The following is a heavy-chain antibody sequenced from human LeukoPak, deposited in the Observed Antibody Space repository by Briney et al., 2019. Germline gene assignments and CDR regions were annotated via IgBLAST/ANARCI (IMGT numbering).Heavy chain of an antibody. CDR2: IIPIFGTA. V-gene: IGHV1-69*05. J-gene: IGHJ6*03. CDR3: AKSTIAAAGTVYYYMDV. CDR1: GCTFSSYA. Sequence: ASVKVACKASGCTFSSYAISWVRQAPGQGLEWMGGIIPIFGTANYAQKFQGRVTITTDESTSTAYMELSSLRSEDTAVYYCAKSTIAAAGTVYYYMDVWGKGTTVTVSS. D-gene: IGHD6-13*01.